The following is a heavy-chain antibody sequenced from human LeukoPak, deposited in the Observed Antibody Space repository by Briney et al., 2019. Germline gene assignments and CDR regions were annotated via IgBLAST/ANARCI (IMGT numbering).Heavy chain of an antibody. CDR1: GFTFDDYA. V-gene: IGHV3-9*01. CDR3: AKDTWPYYYGMDV. Sequence: GRSLRLSCAASGFTFDDYAMHWVRQAPGKGLEWVSGISWNSGSIGYADSVEGRFTISRDNAKNSLYLQMNSLRAEDTALYYCAKDTWPYYYGMDVWGQGTTVTVSS. CDR2: ISWNSGSI. J-gene: IGHJ6*02.